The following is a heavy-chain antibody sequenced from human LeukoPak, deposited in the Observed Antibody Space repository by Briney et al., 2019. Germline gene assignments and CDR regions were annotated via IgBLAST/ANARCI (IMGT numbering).Heavy chain of an antibody. Sequence: PSQTLSLTCTVSGGSISSGTYYWTWIRQPAGKGLEWIGRIYSSGSTSYNPSLDSRVRISIDTSKNQFSLKLSSVTAADTAVYYCARDGGILGGYPVYWGQETLVTVSS. CDR1: GGSISSGTYY. D-gene: IGHD3-16*01. V-gene: IGHV4-61*02. CDR2: IYSSGST. CDR3: ARDGGILGGYPVY. J-gene: IGHJ4*02.